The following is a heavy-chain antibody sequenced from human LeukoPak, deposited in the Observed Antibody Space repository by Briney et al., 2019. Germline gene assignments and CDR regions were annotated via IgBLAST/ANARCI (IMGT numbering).Heavy chain of an antibody. CDR3: AKGGYNWNHYYMDV. V-gene: IGHV3-21*04. Sequence: GGSLRLSCAASGFTFSSYSMNWVRQAPGKGLEWVSSISSSSSYIYYADSVKGRFTISRDNAKNSLYLQMNSLRAEDTAVYYCAKGGYNWNHYYMDVWGKGTTVTVSS. CDR1: GFTFSSYS. D-gene: IGHD1-20*01. CDR2: ISSSSSYI. J-gene: IGHJ6*03.